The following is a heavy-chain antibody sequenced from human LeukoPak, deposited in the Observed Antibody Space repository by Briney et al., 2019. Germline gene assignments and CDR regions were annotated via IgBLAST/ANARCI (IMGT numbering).Heavy chain of an antibody. CDR3: ATLLPAAYFDF. V-gene: IGHV4-59*08. D-gene: IGHD2-2*01. J-gene: IGHJ4*02. Sequence: PSETLSLTCTVSCGSISSYYWTWIRQPPGKGLEYIGYVYYSGSTNYNPSLKSRVTISLDMSKNQFSLKLSSVTAADTAVYYCATLLPAAYFDFWGQGTLVTVSS. CDR2: VYYSGST. CDR1: CGSISSYY.